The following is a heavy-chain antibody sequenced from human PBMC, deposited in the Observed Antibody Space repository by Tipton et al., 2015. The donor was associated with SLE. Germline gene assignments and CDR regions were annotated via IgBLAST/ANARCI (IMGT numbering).Heavy chain of an antibody. J-gene: IGHJ6*03. CDR3: ARGYSGSYYYYYYMDV. CDR2: FSDSGRV. CDR1: GGSISSGSYY. D-gene: IGHD1-26*01. V-gene: IGHV4-61*01. Sequence: TLSLTCTVSGGSISSGSYYWSWVRQPPGKGLERIGSFSDSGRVHLKPSLKSRVTISVDASKNQFSLKLSSVTAADTAVYYCARGYSGSYYYYYYMDVWGKGTTVTVSS.